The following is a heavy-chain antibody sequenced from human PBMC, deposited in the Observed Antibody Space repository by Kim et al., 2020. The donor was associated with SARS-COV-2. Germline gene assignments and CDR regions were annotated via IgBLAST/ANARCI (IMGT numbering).Heavy chain of an antibody. CDR2: IYYTGDT. V-gene: IGHV4-39*02. CDR3: ARLEYSSSSRLFDP. J-gene: IGHJ5*02. Sequence: SETLSLTCTVSGGSVSSSNYYWGRIRQPPGKGLEWIGNIYYTGDTYYNPSLKSRVTISVDTSKNHFPLKLSSLTAADTAVYYCARLEYSSSSRLFDPWGQGTLVTVSS. CDR1: GGSVSSSNYY. D-gene: IGHD6-6*01.